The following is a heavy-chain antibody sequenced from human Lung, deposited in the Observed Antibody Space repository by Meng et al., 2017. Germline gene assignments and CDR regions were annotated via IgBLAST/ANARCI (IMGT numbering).Heavy chain of an antibody. CDR2: INHSGST. CDR3: ARGPTTMAHDFDY. Sequence: QFQLTEWGAGLLKPPETLSLPFVVLGWSFSDYYWSWIRQPPGKGLGWIGEINHSGSTNYNPSLESRATISVDTSQNNLSLKLSSVTAADSAVYYCARGPTTMAHDFDYWGQGTLVTVSS. J-gene: IGHJ4*02. D-gene: IGHD4-11*01. CDR1: GWSFSDYY. V-gene: IGHV4-34*01.